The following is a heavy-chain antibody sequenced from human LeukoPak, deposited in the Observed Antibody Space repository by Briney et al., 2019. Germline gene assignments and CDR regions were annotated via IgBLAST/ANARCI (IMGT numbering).Heavy chain of an antibody. V-gene: IGHV3-48*03. CDR2: ISSRAGTI. J-gene: IGHJ4*02. CDR1: GFTFSNYE. Sequence: SGGSLRLSCSASGFTFSNYEVNWVRQAPGKGLEWVSSISSRAGTIYYADSVKGRFTISRDNAKNSLYLQMNSLRVEDTALYYCARVGAFSSSWLLYWGQGTLVTVSS. D-gene: IGHD6-13*01. CDR3: ARVGAFSSSWLLY.